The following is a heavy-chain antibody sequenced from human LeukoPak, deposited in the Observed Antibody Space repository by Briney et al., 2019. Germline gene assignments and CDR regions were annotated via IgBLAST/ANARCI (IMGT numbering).Heavy chain of an antibody. D-gene: IGHD2-2*02. V-gene: IGHV1-8*01. CDR2: MNPNSGNT. CDR3: ARGLLGYCSSTSCYTGEILYYYGMDV. J-gene: IGHJ6*02. Sequence: ASVKVSCTASGYTFTSYDINWVRQATGQGLEWMGWMNPNSGNTGYAQKFQGRVTITADESTSTAYMELSSLRSEDTAVYYCARGLLGYCSSTSCYTGEILYYYGMDVWGQGTTVTVSS. CDR1: GYTFTSYD.